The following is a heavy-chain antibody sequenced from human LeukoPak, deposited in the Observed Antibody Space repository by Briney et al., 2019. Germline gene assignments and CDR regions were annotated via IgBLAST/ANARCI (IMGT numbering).Heavy chain of an antibody. D-gene: IGHD2-2*01. J-gene: IGHJ4*02. Sequence: PGRSLRLSCAASGFTFSSYAMHWVRQAPGKGLEWVAVISYDGSNKYYADSVKGRFTISRDNSKNTLYLQMNSLRAEDTAVYYCAKERTVARAPFVDYWGQGTLVTVSS. V-gene: IGHV3-30-3*01. CDR1: GFTFSSYA. CDR2: ISYDGSNK. CDR3: AKERTVARAPFVDY.